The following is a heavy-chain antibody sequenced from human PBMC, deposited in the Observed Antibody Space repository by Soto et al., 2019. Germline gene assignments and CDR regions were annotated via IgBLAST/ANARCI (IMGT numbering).Heavy chain of an antibody. CDR1: GGTFSSYA. Sequence: SVKVSCKASGGTFSSYAISWVRQAPGQGLEWMGGIIPIFGTANYAQKFQGRVTITADASTSTAYMELSSLRSEDTAVYYWARGADIVVVPAAINYYYYGMDVWGQGTTVTVSS. D-gene: IGHD2-2*01. J-gene: IGHJ6*02. V-gene: IGHV1-69*13. CDR2: IIPIFGTA. CDR3: ARGADIVVVPAAINYYYYGMDV.